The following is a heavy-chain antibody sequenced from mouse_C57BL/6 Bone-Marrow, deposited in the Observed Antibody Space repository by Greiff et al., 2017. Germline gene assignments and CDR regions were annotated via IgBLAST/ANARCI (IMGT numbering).Heavy chain of an antibody. CDR1: GFTFTSYA. D-gene: IGHD2-5*01. V-gene: IGHV5-4*03. CDR2: ISDGGSYT. Sequence: EVKLVESGGGLVKPGGSLKLSCAASGFTFTSYAMSWVSQTPEKRLEWVATISDGGSYTYYPDNVKGQFTLSRDNAKNTLYLQLSHLKSYDTAVYYCAGGRYSNFYFDYWGQGTTLTVSS. CDR3: AGGRYSNFYFDY. J-gene: IGHJ2*01.